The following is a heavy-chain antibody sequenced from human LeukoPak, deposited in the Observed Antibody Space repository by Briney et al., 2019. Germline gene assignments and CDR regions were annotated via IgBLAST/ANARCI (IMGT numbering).Heavy chain of an antibody. CDR3: ARSRGGYCSGGTCIDGFDI. Sequence: ASVKVSCKASGYLFTSYGINWARQAPGQGFQWMGWISTYNGNKKDAQNLQGRVTMTTDTSTSTAYMELRSLRSDDTAVYYCARSRGGYCSGGTCIDGFDIWGQGTMVTVSS. CDR1: GYLFTSYG. D-gene: IGHD2-15*01. J-gene: IGHJ3*02. V-gene: IGHV1-18*01. CDR2: ISTYNGNK.